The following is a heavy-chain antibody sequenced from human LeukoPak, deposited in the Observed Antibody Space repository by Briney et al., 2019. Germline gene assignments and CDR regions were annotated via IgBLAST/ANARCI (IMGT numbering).Heavy chain of an antibody. D-gene: IGHD6-13*01. CDR3: AREVIALGGLIDY. V-gene: IGHV4-39*07. J-gene: IGHJ4*02. CDR2: IYYSGST. Sequence: PSETLSLTCTVSGVSISSSSYYWGWIRQPPGKGLEWIGSIYYSGSTYYNPSLKSRVTISVDTSKNQFSLKLSSVTAADTAVYYCAREVIALGGLIDYWGQGTLVTVSS. CDR1: GVSISSSSYY.